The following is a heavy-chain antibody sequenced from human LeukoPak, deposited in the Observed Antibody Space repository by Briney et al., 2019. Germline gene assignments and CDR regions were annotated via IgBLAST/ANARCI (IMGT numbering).Heavy chain of an antibody. CDR1: GFTFSSYA. CDR2: ISGSGGST. Sequence: GGSLRLSCAASGFTFSSYAMSWVRQAPGKGLEWASAISGSGGSTYYADSVKGRFTISRDNAKNSLYLQMNSLRAEDTAVYYCARSFAGDPHFDYWGQGTLVTVSS. D-gene: IGHD3-16*01. J-gene: IGHJ4*02. CDR3: ARSFAGDPHFDY. V-gene: IGHV3-23*01.